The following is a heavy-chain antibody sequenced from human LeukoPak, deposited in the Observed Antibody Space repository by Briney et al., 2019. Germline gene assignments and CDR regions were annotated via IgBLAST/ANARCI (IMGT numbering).Heavy chain of an antibody. Sequence: SETLSLTCTVSGGSISSSSYYWGWIRQPPGKGLEWIGSINYSGSTYYNPSLKSRVTISVDTSKNQFSLKLSSVTAADTAVYYCARRRGGSRFAFDIWGQGTMVTVSS. CDR3: ARRRGGSRFAFDI. D-gene: IGHD2-15*01. CDR2: INYSGST. CDR1: GGSISSSSYY. J-gene: IGHJ3*02. V-gene: IGHV4-39*01.